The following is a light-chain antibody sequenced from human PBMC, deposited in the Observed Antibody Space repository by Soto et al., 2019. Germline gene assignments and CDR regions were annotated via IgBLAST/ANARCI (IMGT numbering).Light chain of an antibody. CDR2: DVS. J-gene: IGLJ2*01. Sequence: QSVLTRPASVSGSPGQSITISCTGTSSDVGGYNYVSWYQQPPGKAPKFMIYDVSNRPSGVSIRFSGSKSGNTASLTISGLQAEDEADYYCSSYTSSSTLVFGGGTKLTVL. V-gene: IGLV2-14*01. CDR1: SSDVGGYNY. CDR3: SSYTSSSTLV.